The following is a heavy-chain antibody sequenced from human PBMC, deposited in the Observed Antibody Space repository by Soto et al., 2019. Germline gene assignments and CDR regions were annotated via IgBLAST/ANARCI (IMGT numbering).Heavy chain of an antibody. CDR1: GFTFSSYG. CDR2: ISYDGSNK. CDR3: AKDRNIAARTKLIFDY. V-gene: IGHV3-30*18. Sequence: QVQLVESGGGVVQPGRSLRLSCAASGFTFSSYGMHWVRQAPGKGLEWVAVISYDGSNKYYADSVKGRFTISRDNSKNRLYLQMNSLRAEDTAVYYCAKDRNIAARTKLIFDYWGQGTLVTVSS. J-gene: IGHJ4*02. D-gene: IGHD6-6*01.